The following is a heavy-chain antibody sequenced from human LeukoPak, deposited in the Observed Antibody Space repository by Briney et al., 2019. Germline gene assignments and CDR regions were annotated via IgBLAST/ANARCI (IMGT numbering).Heavy chain of an antibody. CDR1: GGSISSSSYY. Sequence: SETLSLTCTVSGGSISSSSYYWGWIRQPPGKGLEWIGSIYYSGSTYYNPSLKSRVTISVDTSKNQFSLKLSSVTAADTAVYYCAKLEGIPAAGAYAFDIWGQGTMVTVSS. CDR2: IYYSGST. J-gene: IGHJ3*02. V-gene: IGHV4-39*07. CDR3: AKLEGIPAAGAYAFDI. D-gene: IGHD2-2*01.